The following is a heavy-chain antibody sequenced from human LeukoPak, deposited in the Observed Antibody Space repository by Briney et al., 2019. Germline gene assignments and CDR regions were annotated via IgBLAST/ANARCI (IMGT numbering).Heavy chain of an antibody. Sequence: GGSLRLSCAASGFTFSSYAMHWVRQAPGKGLEWVAVISYDGSNKYYADSVKGRFTISRDNSKNTLYLQMNSLRAEDTAVYYCARAPGGTVDYWGQGTLVTVSS. J-gene: IGHJ4*02. CDR3: ARAPGGTVDY. CDR2: ISYDGSNK. D-gene: IGHD3-16*01. V-gene: IGHV3-30-3*01. CDR1: GFTFSSYA.